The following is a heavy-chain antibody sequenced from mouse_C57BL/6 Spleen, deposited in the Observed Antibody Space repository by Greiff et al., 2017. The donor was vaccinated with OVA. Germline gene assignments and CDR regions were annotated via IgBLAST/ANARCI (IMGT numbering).Heavy chain of an antibody. CDR3: ARDPGPGYFDV. Sequence: EVKLVESEGGLVQPGSSMKLSCTASGFTFSDYYMAWVRQVPEKGLEWVANINYDGSSTYYLDSLKSRFIISRDNAKNILYLQMSSLKSEDTATDYCARDPGPGYFDVWGTGTTVTVSS. V-gene: IGHV5-16*01. J-gene: IGHJ1*03. CDR1: GFTFSDYY. CDR2: INYDGSST.